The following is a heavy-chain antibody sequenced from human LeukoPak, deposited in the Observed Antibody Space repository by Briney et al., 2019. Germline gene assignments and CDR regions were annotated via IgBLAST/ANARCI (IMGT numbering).Heavy chain of an antibody. Sequence: GGSLRLSCAASGFTFSSYAMSWVRQAPGKGLEWVSAISGSGGSTYYADSVKGRFTISGDNSKNTLYLQMNSLRAEDTAVYYCAKWGKYCSSTSCYTYFDYWGQGTLVTVSS. CDR3: AKWGKYCSSTSCYTYFDY. D-gene: IGHD2-2*02. CDR1: GFTFSSYA. CDR2: ISGSGGST. J-gene: IGHJ4*02. V-gene: IGHV3-23*01.